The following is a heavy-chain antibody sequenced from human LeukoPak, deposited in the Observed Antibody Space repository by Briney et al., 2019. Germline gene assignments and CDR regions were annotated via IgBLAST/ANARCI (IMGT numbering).Heavy chain of an antibody. Sequence: SETPSLTCTVSGGSISSYYRSWIREPPGEGLGGIWRIFSSGSTNYNPSLKSRVTMSVDTSKNQFSLKLSSVTAADTAVYYCARSRVVVPAARTGYYYYMDVWGKGTTVTVSS. CDR2: IFSSGST. CDR3: ARSRVVVPAARTGYYYYMDV. V-gene: IGHV4-4*07. J-gene: IGHJ6*03. D-gene: IGHD2-2*01. CDR1: GGSISSYY.